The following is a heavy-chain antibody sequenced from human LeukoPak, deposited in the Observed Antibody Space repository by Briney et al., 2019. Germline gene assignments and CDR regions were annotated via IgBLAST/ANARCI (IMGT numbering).Heavy chain of an antibody. CDR1: GYTFISYG. Sequence: ASVKVSCKASGYTFISYGISWVRQVPGQGLEWMGWISGNNGKTNYAQKVQGRVTMTTDTSTSTAYMELRSLRSDDTAVYYCARDPSGDVVIITGDAFDAWGQGTMVTVSS. V-gene: IGHV1-18*01. CDR3: ARDPSGDVVIITGDAFDA. CDR2: ISGNNGKT. J-gene: IGHJ3*01. D-gene: IGHD3-22*01.